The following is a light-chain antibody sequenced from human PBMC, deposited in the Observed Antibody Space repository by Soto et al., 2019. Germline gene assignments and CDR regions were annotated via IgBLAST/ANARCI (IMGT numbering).Light chain of an antibody. V-gene: IGLV1-40*01. J-gene: IGLJ1*01. CDR2: GNS. Sequence: QSVLTQPPSVSGAPGQRVTISCTGSSSNIGAGYDVHWYQQLPGTAPKLLIYGNSNRPSGVPDRFSGSKSGTSASLAITGLQEEDEADNYCQSYDNSRSGYVFGTGTKRTVL. CDR1: SSNIGAGYD. CDR3: QSYDNSRSGYV.